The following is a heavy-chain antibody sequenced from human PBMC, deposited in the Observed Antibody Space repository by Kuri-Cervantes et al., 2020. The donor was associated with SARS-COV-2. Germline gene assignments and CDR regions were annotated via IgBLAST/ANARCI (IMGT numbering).Heavy chain of an antibody. CDR1: GFTFSSYS. D-gene: IGHD1-26*01. CDR2: ISSSSSYI. V-gene: IGHV3-21*01. CDR3: ARDQSGSYYFGYFDY. Sequence: GSLRLSCAASGFTFSSYSMNWVRQAPGKGLQWVSSISSSSSYIYYADSVKGRFTISRDNAKNSLYLQMNSLRAEDTAVYYCARDQSGSYYFGYFDYWGQGTLVTVSS. J-gene: IGHJ4*02.